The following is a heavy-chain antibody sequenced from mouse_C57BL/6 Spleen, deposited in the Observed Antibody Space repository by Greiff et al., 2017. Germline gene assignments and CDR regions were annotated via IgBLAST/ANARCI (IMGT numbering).Heavy chain of an antibody. CDR2: INPNTGGT. D-gene: IGHD4-1*01. CDR1: GYSFTGYY. Sequence: EVQLQQSGPELVKPGASVTLSCKASGYSFTGYYMNWVKQSPEQSLEWIGEINPNTGGTTYNQKFKAKATLTVDESSSTAYLQLKSLTSEDAAVYYCARRPVWDYYAMDYWGQGTSVTVSS. CDR3: ARRPVWDYYAMDY. V-gene: IGHV1-42*01. J-gene: IGHJ4*01.